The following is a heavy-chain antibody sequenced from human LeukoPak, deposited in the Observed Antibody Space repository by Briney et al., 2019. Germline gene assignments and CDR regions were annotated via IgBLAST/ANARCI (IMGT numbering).Heavy chain of an antibody. V-gene: IGHV1-2*02. D-gene: IGHD1-26*01. CDR3: ATVDSGSYYGGGY. CDR2: INPNSGGT. Sequence: ASVKVSCKASGYTFTGYYMHWVRQAPGQGLEWMGWINPNSGGTDYAQKFQGRVTMTRDTSISTAYMELSRLRSDDTAVYYCATVDSGSYYGGGYWGQGTLVTVSS. J-gene: IGHJ4*02. CDR1: GYTFTGYY.